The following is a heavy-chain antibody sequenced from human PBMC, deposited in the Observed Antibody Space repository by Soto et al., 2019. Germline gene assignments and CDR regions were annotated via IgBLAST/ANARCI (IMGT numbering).Heavy chain of an antibody. V-gene: IGHV3-13*05. Sequence: GGSLRLSCAASGFTFSSYDMHWVRQATGKGLEWVSAIGTAGDPYYPGSVKGRFTISRENAKNSLYLQMNSLRAGDTAVYYCARAPKYCSSTSCYYYYGMDVWGQGTTVTVSS. D-gene: IGHD2-2*01. CDR2: IGTAGDP. CDR3: ARAPKYCSSTSCYYYYGMDV. CDR1: GFTFSSYD. J-gene: IGHJ6*02.